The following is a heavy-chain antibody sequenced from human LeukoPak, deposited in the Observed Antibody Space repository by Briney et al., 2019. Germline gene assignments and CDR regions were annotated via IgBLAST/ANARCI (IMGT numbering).Heavy chain of an antibody. CDR1: GGSISSYY. Sequence: SETLSLTCTVSGGSISSYYWSWIRQPPGKGLEWIGYIYYSGSTSYIPSLRSRVTISVDTSKNQFSLKLNSVTAADTAVYYCARSKDILTGYCFDYWGLGTLVTVSS. J-gene: IGHJ4*02. V-gene: IGHV4-59*01. D-gene: IGHD3-9*01. CDR3: ARSKDILTGYCFDY. CDR2: IYYSGST.